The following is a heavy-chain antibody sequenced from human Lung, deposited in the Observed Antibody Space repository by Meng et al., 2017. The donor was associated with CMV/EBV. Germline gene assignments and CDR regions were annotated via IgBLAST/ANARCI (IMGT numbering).Heavy chain of an antibody. CDR2: MYSGGST. CDR1: GLTVNNNF. J-gene: IGHJ6*02. V-gene: IGHV3-66*02. D-gene: IGHD2-8*02. Sequence: GGSXRLXCAASGLTVNNNFLTWVRQAPGKGLEWVSVMYSGGSTYYTDSVKGRFTISRDKSKNTLYLQMNRLRVEDTGVYYCVKDVYWDQWYDGMDVWGQGXTVTVSS. CDR3: VKDVYWDQWYDGMDV.